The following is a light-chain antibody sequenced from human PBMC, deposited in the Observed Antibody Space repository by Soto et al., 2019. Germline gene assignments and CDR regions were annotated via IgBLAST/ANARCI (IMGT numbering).Light chain of an antibody. V-gene: IGKV3-20*01. CDR3: QQYGSSPRT. CDR2: GAS. Sequence: ETRLSQSPCTLSLSPGEGATLSCRASRGVSANYLAWYQQKPGQAPTLLIYGASIRAAGIPDRFSGSGSGTDFTLTIRRLEPDDFAVYYCQQYGSSPRTFGQGTKVDIK. J-gene: IGKJ1*01. CDR1: RGVSANY.